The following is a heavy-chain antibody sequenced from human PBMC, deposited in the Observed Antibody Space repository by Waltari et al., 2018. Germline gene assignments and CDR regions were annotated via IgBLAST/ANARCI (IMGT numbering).Heavy chain of an antibody. CDR2: MNPNSGNT. CDR3: ARGDYGDASWGY. J-gene: IGHJ4*02. V-gene: IGHV1-8*03. Sequence: QVQLVQSGAEVKKPGASVKVSCKASGYTFTSYDINWLRQATGQGLEWMGRMNPNSGNTGYAQKFQGRVTITRTTSIGTAYMELSSLRSEDAAVYYCARGDYGDASWGYWGQGTLVTVSS. D-gene: IGHD4-17*01. CDR1: GYTFTSYD.